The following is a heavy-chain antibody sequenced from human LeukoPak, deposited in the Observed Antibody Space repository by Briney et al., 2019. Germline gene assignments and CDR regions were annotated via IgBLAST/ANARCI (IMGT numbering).Heavy chain of an antibody. D-gene: IGHD5/OR15-5a*01. J-gene: IGHJ4*02. CDR3: ARAVSVSSYYFDC. CDR2: ITSSSSSI. CDR1: GFTFSNYG. Sequence: PGGSLRLSCAASGFTFSNYGMNWVRQAPGKGLEWVSHITSSSSSIYYADSVKGRFTISRDNAKNSLYLQMNSLRDEDTAVYYCARAVSVSSYYFDCWGQGTLVTVSS. V-gene: IGHV3-48*02.